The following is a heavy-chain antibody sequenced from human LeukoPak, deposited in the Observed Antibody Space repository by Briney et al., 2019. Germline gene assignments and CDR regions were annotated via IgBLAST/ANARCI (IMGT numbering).Heavy chain of an antibody. CDR2: INPNSGGT. Sequence: ASVKVSCKASGYTLTGYYMHWVRQAPGQGLEWMGRINPNSGGTNYAQKFQGRVTMTRDTSISTAYMELSRLRSDDTAVYYCARERVHSYDYWVQGTLVTASS. V-gene: IGHV1-2*06. D-gene: IGHD5-18*01. CDR1: GYTLTGYY. J-gene: IGHJ4*02. CDR3: ARERVHSYDY.